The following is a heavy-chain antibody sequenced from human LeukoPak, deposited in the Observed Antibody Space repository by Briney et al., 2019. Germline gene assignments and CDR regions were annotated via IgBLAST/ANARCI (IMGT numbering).Heavy chain of an antibody. J-gene: IGHJ4*02. CDR1: GFTFSSYA. V-gene: IGHV3-30-3*01. D-gene: IGHD4-11*01. CDR3: AKDDYSPLDY. Sequence: GRSLRLSCAASGFTFSSYAMHWVRQAPGKGLEWVAVISYDGSNKYYADSVKGRFTISRDNSKNTLYLQMNSLRAEDTAVYYCAKDDYSPLDYWGQGTLVTVSS. CDR2: ISYDGSNK.